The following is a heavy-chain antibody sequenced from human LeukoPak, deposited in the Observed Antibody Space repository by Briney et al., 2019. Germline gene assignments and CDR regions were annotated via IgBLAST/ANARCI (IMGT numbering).Heavy chain of an antibody. CDR2: INPNGGDT. CDR1: GYTFSGYY. D-gene: IGHD4-11*01. V-gene: IGHV1-2*02. CDR3: VRGSSDYSNFYFMDV. J-gene: IGHJ6*03. Sequence: ASVKVSCKASGYTFSGYYMHWVRQAPGQGLECMGWINPNGGDTNYTQKFQGRVTMTRDTSISTAYMELNRLRSDDTAVYYCVRGSSDYSNFYFMDVWGEGTTVTVSS.